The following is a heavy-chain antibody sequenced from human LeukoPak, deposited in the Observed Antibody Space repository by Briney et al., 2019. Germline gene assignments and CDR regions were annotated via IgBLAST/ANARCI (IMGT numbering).Heavy chain of an antibody. D-gene: IGHD3-22*01. CDR1: GGSFSGYY. CDR3: ARESGYRPFDP. J-gene: IGHJ5*02. V-gene: IGHV4-34*01. Sequence: PSETLSLTCAVYGGSFSGYYWSWIRQPPGKGLEWIGEINHSGSTNYNPSLKSRVTISVDTSKNQFSLKLSSVTAADTAVYYCARESGYRPFDPWGQGTLVTVSS. CDR2: INHSGST.